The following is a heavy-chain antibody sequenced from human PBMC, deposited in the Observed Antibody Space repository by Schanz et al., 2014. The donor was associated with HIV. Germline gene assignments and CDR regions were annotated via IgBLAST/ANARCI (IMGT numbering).Heavy chain of an antibody. CDR3: ARDVAGCSGTSCYSDAFDI. CDR1: GFTFRSYG. J-gene: IGHJ3*02. D-gene: IGHD2-2*01. Sequence: QVQLVESGGGVVQPGRSLRLSCAASGFTFRSYGMHWVRQAPGKGLECVASMSYDGRNEHYVDSVKGRFTISRDNSKNTLNLQMNSLRGDDTGVYFCARDVAGCSGTSCYSDAFDIWGQGTLVTVSS. V-gene: IGHV3-33*08. CDR2: MSYDGRNE.